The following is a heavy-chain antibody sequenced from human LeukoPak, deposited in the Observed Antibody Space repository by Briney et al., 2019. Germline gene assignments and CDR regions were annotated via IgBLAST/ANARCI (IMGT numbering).Heavy chain of an antibody. V-gene: IGHV3-30*18. CDR2: ISYDGSNK. CDR1: GFTVSSNY. D-gene: IGHD3-22*01. CDR3: AKQGPTYYYDSSGYYNPLFDY. J-gene: IGHJ4*02. Sequence: PGGSLRLSCAASGFTVSSNYMSWVRQAPGKGLEWVAVISYDGSNKYYADSVKGRFTISRDNSKNTLYLQMNSLRAEDTAVYYCAKQGPTYYYDSSGYYNPLFDYWGQGTLVTVSS.